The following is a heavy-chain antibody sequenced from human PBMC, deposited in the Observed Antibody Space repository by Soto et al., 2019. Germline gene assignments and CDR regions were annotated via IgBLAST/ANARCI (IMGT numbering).Heavy chain of an antibody. CDR3: ARDGHVVALAGTDYYYGMDV. CDR2: ISAYNGNT. J-gene: IGHJ6*02. V-gene: IGHV1-18*04. D-gene: IGHD6-19*01. Sequence: ASVKVSCKASGYTSTSYGISWVRQAPGQGLEWMGWISAYNGNTEYAQHFQGRVTMTTDTSTSTAYLELRRVRSDDTAVYYCARDGHVVALAGTDYYYGMDVWGQGTTVTVSS. CDR1: GYTSTSYG.